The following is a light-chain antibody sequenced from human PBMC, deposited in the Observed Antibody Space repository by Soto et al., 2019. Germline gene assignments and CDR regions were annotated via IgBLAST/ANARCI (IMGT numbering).Light chain of an antibody. Sequence: EIVLTQSPGTLSLSPGERSTLSFMSSQSVSSSYLAWYQQKPGQAPRLLIYGASSRATGIPDRFSGSGSGTDFTLTISRLEPEDFAVYYCQQYGSSPGYTFGQGTKVDI. CDR1: QSVSSSY. V-gene: IGKV3-20*01. CDR3: QQYGSSPGYT. CDR2: GAS. J-gene: IGKJ2*01.